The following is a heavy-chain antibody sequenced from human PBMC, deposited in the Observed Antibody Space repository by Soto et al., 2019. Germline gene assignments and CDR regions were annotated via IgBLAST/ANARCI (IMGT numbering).Heavy chain of an antibody. CDR3: ARPYGSAD. Sequence: PSETLSLAFAIYGHSFSGYYWSWIRQPPGKGLEWIGEINHSGSTNYNPSLKSRVTISVDTSKNQFSLKLISVTAADTAVYYCARPYGSADWGQG. CDR1: GHSFSGYY. D-gene: IGHD3-10*01. CDR2: INHSGST. J-gene: IGHJ1*01. V-gene: IGHV4-34*01.